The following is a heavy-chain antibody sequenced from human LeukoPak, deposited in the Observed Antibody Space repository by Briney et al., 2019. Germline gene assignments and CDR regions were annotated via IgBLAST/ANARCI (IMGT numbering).Heavy chain of an antibody. V-gene: IGHV3-53*01. CDR3: ANLASPPYYSDYGMDV. J-gene: IGHJ6*02. CDR1: GFTFSSYE. CDR2: IYSGGST. Sequence: PGGSLRLSCAASGFTFSSYEMDWVRQAPGKGLEWVSVIYSGGSTYYADSVKGRFTISRDNSKNTLYLQMNSLRAEDTAVYYCANLASPPYYSDYGMDVWGQGTTVTVSS.